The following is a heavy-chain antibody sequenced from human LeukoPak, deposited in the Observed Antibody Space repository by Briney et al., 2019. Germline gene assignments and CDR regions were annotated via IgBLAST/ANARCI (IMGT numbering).Heavy chain of an antibody. CDR3: AKYCGGDCYYGMDV. J-gene: IGHJ6*02. CDR2: IYSGGST. CDR1: GSTVSSNY. D-gene: IGHD2-21*01. Sequence: GGSLRLSCAASGSTVSSNYMSWVRQAPGKGLEWVSVIYSGGSTYYADSVKGRFTISRDNSKNTLYLQMNSLRAEDTAVYYCAKYCGGDCYYGMDVWGQGTAVTVSS. V-gene: IGHV3-66*01.